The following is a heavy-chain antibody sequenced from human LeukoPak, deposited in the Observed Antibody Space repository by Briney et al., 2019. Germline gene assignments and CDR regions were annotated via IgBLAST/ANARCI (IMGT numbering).Heavy chain of an antibody. CDR3: AREISGERTYYFDY. CDR1: GFTFSDYY. J-gene: IGHJ4*02. V-gene: IGHV3-11*01. CDR2: ISSSGSTI. Sequence: GGSLRLSCAASGFTFSDYYMSWIRQAPGKGLEWVSYISSSGSTIYYADSVKGRFTISRDNAMNSLYLQMNSLRAEDTAVYYCAREISGERTYYFDYWGQGTLVTVSS. D-gene: IGHD1-26*01.